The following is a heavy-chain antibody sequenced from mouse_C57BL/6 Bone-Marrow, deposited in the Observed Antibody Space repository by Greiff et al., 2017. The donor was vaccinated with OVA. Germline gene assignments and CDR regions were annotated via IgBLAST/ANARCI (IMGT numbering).Heavy chain of an antibody. D-gene: IGHD2-3*01. CDR1: GYTFTDYE. Sequence: QVQLKQSGAELVRPGASVTLSCKASGYTFTDYEMHWVKQTPVHGLEWIGAIDPETGGTAYNQKFKGKAILTADKSSSTAYMELRSLTTEDSAVYYCTRSWLLLCYFDVWGTVTTVTVSS. CDR3: TRSWLLLCYFDV. J-gene: IGHJ1*03. CDR2: IDPETGGT. V-gene: IGHV1-15*01.